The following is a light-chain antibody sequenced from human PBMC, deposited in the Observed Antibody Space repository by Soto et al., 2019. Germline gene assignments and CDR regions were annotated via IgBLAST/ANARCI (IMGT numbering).Light chain of an antibody. V-gene: IGKV3-11*01. J-gene: IGKJ1*01. CDR3: QRYNAYWA. CDR2: DAS. CDR1: QSVGLS. Sequence: EVVLTQSPATLSLSPGGRATLSCRASQSVGLSLAWYQQKPGQAPRLLIYDASERASGIPARFSGSGSGTEFTLTISSLQPDDFATYYCQRYNAYWAFGPGTKVDIK.